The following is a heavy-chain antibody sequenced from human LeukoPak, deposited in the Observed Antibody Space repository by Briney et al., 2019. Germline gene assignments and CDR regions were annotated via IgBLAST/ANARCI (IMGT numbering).Heavy chain of an antibody. CDR2: ISSSGGAT. CDR1: GFLLSDYA. CDR3: AKDPRPYYDVPVGY. Sequence: GGPLRLPCVPSGFLLSDYAMSGLPHAPGKALEWVSSISSSGGATFYADSVKGRFTIPRDLFKKTVHLEMKAMRAEDTAVYYCAKDPRPYYDVPVGYWGQGTLVTVSP. V-gene: IGHV3-23*01. J-gene: IGHJ4*02. D-gene: IGHD3-3*01.